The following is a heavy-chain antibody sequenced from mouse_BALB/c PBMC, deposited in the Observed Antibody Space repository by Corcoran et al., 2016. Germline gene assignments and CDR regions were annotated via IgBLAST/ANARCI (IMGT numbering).Heavy chain of an antibody. D-gene: IGHD4-1*02. V-gene: IGHV8-12*01. CDR3: ARSQLGQRGWLAY. CDR1: GFSLSTSGMG. CDR2: IYWDDNN. J-gene: IGHJ3*01. Sequence: QVTLKESGPGILQPSQTLSLTCSFSGFSLSTSGMGVSWIRQPSGKGLEWLAHIYWDDNNRYNPSLKRRLPVSKDTSRNQVFLKITSVDTSDTATYYCARSQLGQRGWLAYWGQGTLVTVSA.